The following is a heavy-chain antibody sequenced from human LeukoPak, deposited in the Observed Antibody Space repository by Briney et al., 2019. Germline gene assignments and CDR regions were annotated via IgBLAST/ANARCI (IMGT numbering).Heavy chain of an antibody. CDR1: GGSVNSGGYY. D-gene: IGHD3-22*01. CDR3: ARQPPGSGYQYRYYFDY. CDR2: IYFSGST. Sequence: PSETLSLTCTVSGGSVNSGGYYWSWIRPYPGRGLEWIGYIYFSGSTFYNPSFESRVFISLDTSKNQFSLRLSSLTAAHTAIYYCARQPPGSGYQYRYYFDYWGQGTLVSVSS. J-gene: IGHJ4*02. V-gene: IGHV4-31*03.